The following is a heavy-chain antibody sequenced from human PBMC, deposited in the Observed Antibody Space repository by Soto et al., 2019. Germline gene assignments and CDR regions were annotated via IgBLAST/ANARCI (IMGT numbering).Heavy chain of an antibody. CDR3: ARDWSYYDSSGYQRDY. V-gene: IGHV1-18*01. Sequence: QVQLVQSGAEVKKPGASVKVSCKASGYTFTSYGISWVRQAPGQGLEWMGWIRAYNGNTNYAQKLQGRVTMTTDTSTSTAYMELRSLRSDDTAVYYCARDWSYYDSSGYQRDYWGQGTLVTVSS. CDR2: IRAYNGNT. J-gene: IGHJ4*02. D-gene: IGHD3-22*01. CDR1: GYTFTSYG.